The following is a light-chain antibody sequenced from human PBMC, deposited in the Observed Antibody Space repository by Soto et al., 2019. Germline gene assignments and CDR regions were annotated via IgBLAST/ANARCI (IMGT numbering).Light chain of an antibody. J-gene: IGLJ2*01. CDR2: EVS. V-gene: IGLV2-8*01. CDR3: SSFAGNNNLV. Sequence: QSAMTQPPSASGSPGQSVTISCTGTSSDVGGYNYGSWYPQHPGKAPKLMISEVSKRPSGVPDRFSGSKSGNTASLTVSGLQAEDEDDYYCSSFAGNNNLVFGGGTKLTVL. CDR1: SSDVGGYNY.